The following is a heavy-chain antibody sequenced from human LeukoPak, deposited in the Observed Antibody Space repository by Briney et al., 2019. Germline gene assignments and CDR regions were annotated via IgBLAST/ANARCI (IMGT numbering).Heavy chain of an antibody. CDR2: IYYSGST. CDR3: ARHLNNCGDDCYIFDY. D-gene: IGHD2-21*01. Sequence: SETLSLTCTVSGGSIINTNYYWDWIRQPPGKGLEWIGTIYYSGSTDYNPSLKSRVTISVDTSKNQFSLRLSSVTAADTAVYYCARHLNNCGDDCYIFDYWGQGTLVTVSS. V-gene: IGHV4-39*01. J-gene: IGHJ4*02. CDR1: GGSIINTNYY.